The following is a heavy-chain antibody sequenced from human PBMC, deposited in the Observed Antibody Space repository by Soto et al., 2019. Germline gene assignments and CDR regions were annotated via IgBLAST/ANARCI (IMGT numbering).Heavy chain of an antibody. J-gene: IGHJ6*02. V-gene: IGHV3-21*01. CDR2: ISSRSDI. D-gene: IGHD2-2*02. CDR1: GFTLSTYS. CDR3: AREYTAWPLAYGLDV. Sequence: LRLSCVGSGFTLSTYSINWVRQAPGKGLEWVSSISSRSDIYYADSVKGRFTISRDNAKNSVSLQMNSLRAEDTAVYYCAREYTAWPLAYGLDVWGQGTTVTVSS.